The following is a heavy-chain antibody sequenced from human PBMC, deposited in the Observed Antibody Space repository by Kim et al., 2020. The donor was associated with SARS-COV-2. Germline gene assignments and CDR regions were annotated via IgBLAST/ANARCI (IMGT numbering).Heavy chain of an antibody. CDR1: GFTFGDYA. CDR3: AKDPYGSGSRSYYYYGMDV. CDR2: ISGDGGST. Sequence: GGSLRLSCAASGFTFGDYAMHWVRQAPGKGLEWVSVISGDGGSTYYADSVKGRFTISRDNSKNSLYLQMNSLRTEDTAVYYCAKDPYGSGSRSYYYYGMDVWGQGTPVTVSS. D-gene: IGHD3-10*01. V-gene: IGHV3-43*02. J-gene: IGHJ6*02.